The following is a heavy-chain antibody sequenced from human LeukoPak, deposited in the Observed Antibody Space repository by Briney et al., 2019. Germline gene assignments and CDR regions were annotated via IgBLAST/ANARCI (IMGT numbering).Heavy chain of an antibody. CDR2: LNQDGSER. Sequence: AGGSLRLSCAASGFTFSSYWMSWVRQTPGKGLEWVAHLNQDGSERYYMDSVKGRFTISRENAKNSLYLQMNSLRAEDTAVYYCAKCGSGSNFDYWGQGILVTVSS. V-gene: IGHV3-7*02. J-gene: IGHJ4*02. CDR3: AKCGSGSNFDY. D-gene: IGHD3-10*01. CDR1: GFTFSSYW.